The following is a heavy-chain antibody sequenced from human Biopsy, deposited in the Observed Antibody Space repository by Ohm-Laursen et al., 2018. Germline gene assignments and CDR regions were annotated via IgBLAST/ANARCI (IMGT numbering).Heavy chain of an antibody. J-gene: IGHJ5*02. Sequence: ASVKVSCKVSAYSFGDHRIHWVRQAPGQGLEWMGWIDPKSGGTNYAQKFQGRVTMTRDTSISTAYMELSRLTSDDTAVYYCARERDPWGQGTLVTVSS. V-gene: IGHV1-2*02. CDR1: AYSFGDHR. CDR2: IDPKSGGT. CDR3: ARERDP.